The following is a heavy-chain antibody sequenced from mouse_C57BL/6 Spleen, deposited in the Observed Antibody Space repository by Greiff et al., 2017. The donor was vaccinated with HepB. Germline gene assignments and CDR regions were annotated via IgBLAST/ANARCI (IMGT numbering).Heavy chain of an antibody. V-gene: IGHV1-52*01. CDR2: IDPSDSET. CDR1: GYTFTSYW. CDR3: ARGATVVAMDY. Sequence: QVQLKQPGAELVRPGSSVKLSCKASGYTFTSYWMHWVKQRPIQGLEWIGNIDPSDSETHYNQKFKDKATLTVDKSSSTAYMQLSSLTSEDSAVYYCARGATVVAMDYWGQGTSVTVSS. D-gene: IGHD1-1*01. J-gene: IGHJ4*01.